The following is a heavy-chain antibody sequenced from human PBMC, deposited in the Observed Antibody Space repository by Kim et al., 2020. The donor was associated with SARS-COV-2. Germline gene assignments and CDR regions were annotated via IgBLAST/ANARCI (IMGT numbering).Heavy chain of an antibody. J-gene: IGHJ3*02. V-gene: IGHV3-33*01. D-gene: IGHD3-3*01. CDR3: ARDWGGYYWDAFDI. CDR1: GFTFSSYG. CDR2: IWYDGSNK. Sequence: GGSLRLSCAASGFTFSSYGMHWVRQAPGKGLEWVAVIWYDGSNKYYADSVKGRFTISRDNSKNTLYLQMNSLRAEDTAVYYCARDWGGYYWDAFDIWGQGTMVTVSS.